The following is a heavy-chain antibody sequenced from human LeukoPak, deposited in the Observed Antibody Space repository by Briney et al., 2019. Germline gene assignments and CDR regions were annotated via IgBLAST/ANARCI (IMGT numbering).Heavy chain of an antibody. D-gene: IGHD6-13*01. CDR1: GFTFTDYT. CDR2: ISWNSGSI. CDR3: AKGVAAAGHFDY. Sequence: GGSLRLSCAASGFTFTDYTMHWVRQAPGKGLEWVSGISWNSGSIGYADSVKGRFTISRDNSKNTLYLQMNSLRAEDTAVYYCAKGVAAAGHFDYWGQGTLVTVSS. V-gene: IGHV3-9*01. J-gene: IGHJ4*02.